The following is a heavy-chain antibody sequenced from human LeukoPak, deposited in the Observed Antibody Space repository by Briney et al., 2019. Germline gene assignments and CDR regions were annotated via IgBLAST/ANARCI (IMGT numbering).Heavy chain of an antibody. V-gene: IGHV3-48*01. CDR1: GFTFSSYS. J-gene: IGHJ5*02. Sequence: GGSLRLSCAASGFTFSSYSMNWVRQAPGKGLEWVSYISSSSSTIYYADSVKGRFTISRDNAKNSLYLQMNSLRAEDTAVYYCARERVTMVRGVILRNWFDPWGQGTLVTVSS. CDR2: ISSSSSTI. CDR3: ARERVTMVRGVILRNWFDP. D-gene: IGHD3-10*01.